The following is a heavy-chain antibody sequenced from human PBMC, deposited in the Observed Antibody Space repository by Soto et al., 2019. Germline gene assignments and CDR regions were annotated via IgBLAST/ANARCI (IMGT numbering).Heavy chain of an antibody. CDR1: GGSISSGGYY. Sequence: QVQLQESGPGLVKPSQTLSLTCTVSGGSISSGGYYWSWIRQHPGKGLEWIGYIYYSGSTYYNPSLKSRVTISVDTSKNLFSLKLSAVTAADTAVYYCARAGYCSGGSCYSLYYFDYWGQGTLVTVSS. J-gene: IGHJ4*02. V-gene: IGHV4-31*03. CDR2: IYYSGST. D-gene: IGHD2-15*01. CDR3: ARAGYCSGGSCYSLYYFDY.